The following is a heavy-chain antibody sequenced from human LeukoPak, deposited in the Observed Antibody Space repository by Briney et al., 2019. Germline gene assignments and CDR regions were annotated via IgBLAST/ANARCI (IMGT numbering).Heavy chain of an antibody. CDR1: GYTFTGYY. D-gene: IGHD5-18*01. Sequence: ASVKVSCKASGYTFTGYYMHWVRQAPGQGLEWMGWINPNSGGTNYAQKFQGGVTMTRDTSISTAYMELSRLRSDDTAVYYCARELSPGGYAKGYWGQGTLVTVSS. J-gene: IGHJ4*02. CDR3: ARELSPGGYAKGY. CDR2: INPNSGGT. V-gene: IGHV1-2*02.